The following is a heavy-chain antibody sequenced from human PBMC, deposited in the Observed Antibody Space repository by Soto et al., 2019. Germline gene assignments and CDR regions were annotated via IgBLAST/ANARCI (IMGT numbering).Heavy chain of an antibody. CDR1: GFTFSSYA. V-gene: IGHV3-23*01. CDR3: AKGRTGKGMYSFDD. D-gene: IGHD1-1*01. CDR2: ISGSGGST. Sequence: EVQLLESGGGLVQPGGSLRLSCAASGFTFSSYAMSWVRQAPGKGLEWVSGISGSGGSTYYADAVKGRFTISRDNSKNTVYLQMNSLRAEDTAVYYCAKGRTGKGMYSFDDWGQGTLVTVSS. J-gene: IGHJ4*02.